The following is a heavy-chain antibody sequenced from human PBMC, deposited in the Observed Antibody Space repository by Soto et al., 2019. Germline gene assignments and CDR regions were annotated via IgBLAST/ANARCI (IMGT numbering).Heavy chain of an antibody. CDR1: GYTFTSYG. CDR2: ISAYNGNT. CDR3: ARDPPYYYDSSGQGDY. V-gene: IGHV1-18*01. Sequence: VQLVQSGAEVKKPGASVKVSCKASGYTFTSYGISWVRQAPGQGLEWMGWISAYNGNTNDAQKLQGRVTMTTDTSTSTAYMELRSLRSDDTAVYYCARDPPYYYDSSGQGDYWGQGTLVTVSS. J-gene: IGHJ4*02. D-gene: IGHD3-22*01.